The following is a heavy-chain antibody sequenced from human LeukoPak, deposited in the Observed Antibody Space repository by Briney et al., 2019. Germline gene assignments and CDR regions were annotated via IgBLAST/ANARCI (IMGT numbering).Heavy chain of an antibody. V-gene: IGHV1-18*04. CDR3: VLGYYDSRGGYFDY. CDR2: ISAYNGNT. Sequence: ASVKVSCKASGYTFTGYYMHWVRQAPGQGLEWMGWISAYNGNTNYAQKLQGRVTMTTDTSTSTAYMELRSLRSDDTAVYYCVLGYYDSRGGYFDYWGQGTLVTVSS. J-gene: IGHJ4*02. CDR1: GYTFTGYY. D-gene: IGHD3-22*01.